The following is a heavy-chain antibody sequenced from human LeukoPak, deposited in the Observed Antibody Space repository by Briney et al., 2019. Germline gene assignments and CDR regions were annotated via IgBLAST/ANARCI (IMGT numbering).Heavy chain of an antibody. CDR1: GGSISSYY. D-gene: IGHD3-10*01. J-gene: IGHJ4*02. Sequence: PSETLSLTCTVSGGSISSYYWSWIRQPPGKGLEWIGYIYYSGSTNYNPSLKSRVTISVDTSKNQFSLKLSSVTAADTAVYYCARVGSGSYYPLDYWGQGTLVTVSS. CDR2: IYYSGST. V-gene: IGHV4-59*01. CDR3: ARVGSGSYYPLDY.